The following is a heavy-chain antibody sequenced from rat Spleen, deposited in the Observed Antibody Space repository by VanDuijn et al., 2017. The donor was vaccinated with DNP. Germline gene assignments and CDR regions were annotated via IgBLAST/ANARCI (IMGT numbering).Heavy chain of an antibody. CDR1: GFPLSSSN. Sequence: VQLKESGPGLVQPSQTLSLTCTVSGFPLSSSNVHWVRQAPTTGLEWVAAISTSGAVTYYRDSVKGRFTISRDNANSTLYLQMNSLRSEDTATYYCTRRGIRVRYIDYWGQGVMVTVSS. CDR3: TRRGIRVRYIDY. J-gene: IGHJ2*01. V-gene: IGHV5-46*01. D-gene: IGHD4-1*01. CDR2: ISTSGAVT.